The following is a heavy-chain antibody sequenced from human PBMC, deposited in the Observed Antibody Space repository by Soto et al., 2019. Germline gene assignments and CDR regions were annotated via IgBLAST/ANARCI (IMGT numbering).Heavy chain of an antibody. J-gene: IGHJ4*02. D-gene: IGHD2-15*01. CDR1: GGSLSSYH. V-gene: IGHV4-59*08. CDR3: ARHTPAISISDH. Sequence: TSETLSLTCTVSGGSLSSYHLSWVRQPPGKGLEWIGSIYYSGSTNYNPSLKSRVTISVDTSKNQFSLKLSSVTAADTAVYYCARHTPAISISDHWGQGTLVTVSS. CDR2: IYYSGST.